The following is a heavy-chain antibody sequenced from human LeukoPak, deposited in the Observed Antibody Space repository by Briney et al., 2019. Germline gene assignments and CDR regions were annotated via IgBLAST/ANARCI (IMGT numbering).Heavy chain of an antibody. V-gene: IGHV3-30-3*01. CDR3: ARDRGGGNNYYHYGMDV. J-gene: IGHJ6*02. D-gene: IGHD3-10*01. Sequence: GRSLRLSCAVAGFTSSGYATHWVRHAPGKGLEWEAVISYDGSNKYHTDSVKGRFTLSRDNSKNTLYLQMNSLRAADTAVYSCARDRGGGNNYYHYGMDVWGQGTTVTVSS. CDR1: GFTSSGYA. CDR2: ISYDGSNK.